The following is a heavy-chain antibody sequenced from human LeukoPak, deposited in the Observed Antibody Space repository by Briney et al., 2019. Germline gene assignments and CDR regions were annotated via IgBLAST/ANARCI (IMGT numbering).Heavy chain of an antibody. D-gene: IGHD3-22*01. CDR1: GFTFSNYA. J-gene: IGHJ4*02. CDR2: ISGSGGST. Sequence: GGSLRLSCAASGFTFSNYAMSWVRQAPGKGLEWLSSISGSGGSTYYADSVKGRFTISRDNSKNTLFLQMNSLRAEDTAVYYCAKDPYYYDTSGYNGDYWGQGTLVTVSS. V-gene: IGHV3-23*01. CDR3: AKDPYYYDTSGYNGDY.